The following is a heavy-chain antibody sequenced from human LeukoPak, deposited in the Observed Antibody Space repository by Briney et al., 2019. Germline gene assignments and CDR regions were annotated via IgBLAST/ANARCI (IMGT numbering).Heavy chain of an antibody. Sequence: GGSLRLSCTASGFTFSNFWMGWVRQAPGKGLEWVANIKQDETEKFYLGSVKGRFTISRDNAKNSLYLQMNSLRDEDTAVYYCARGSQAGPPYDSSGSNMGMDVWGQGTTVTVSS. CDR2: IKQDETEK. CDR3: ARGSQAGPPYDSSGSNMGMDV. J-gene: IGHJ6*02. D-gene: IGHD3-22*01. CDR1: GFTFSNFW. V-gene: IGHV3-7*01.